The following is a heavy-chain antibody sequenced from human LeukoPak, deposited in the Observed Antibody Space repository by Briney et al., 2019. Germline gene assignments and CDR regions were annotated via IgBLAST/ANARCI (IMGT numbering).Heavy chain of an antibody. CDR1: GFTFSSYW. CDR2: IKQDGSEK. V-gene: IGHV3-7*03. Sequence: GGSLRLSCAASGFTFSSYWMSWVRQAPGKGLEWVANIKQDGSEKYYVDSVKGRFTISRDNAKNSLYLQMNSLRAEDTAVYYCARGFWAAAGTDWFDPWGQGTLVTVSS. J-gene: IGHJ5*02. D-gene: IGHD6-13*01. CDR3: ARGFWAAAGTDWFDP.